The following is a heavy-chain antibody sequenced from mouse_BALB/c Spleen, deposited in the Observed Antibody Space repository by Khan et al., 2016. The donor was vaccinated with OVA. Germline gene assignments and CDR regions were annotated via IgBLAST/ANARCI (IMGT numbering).Heavy chain of an antibody. J-gene: IGHJ4*01. V-gene: IGHV9-3-1*01. D-gene: IGHD2-10*01. Sequence: QIQLVQSGPELKKPGETVKISCKASGYTFTSYGMNWVKQSPGKALKWMGWINTYTGESTYADDFKGRFAFSLETSASTAYLQINNLQSESTATDFCRRPPYFSYTLDYWGQGTSVTVSS. CDR3: RRPPYFSYTLDY. CDR2: INTYTGES. CDR1: GYTFTSYG.